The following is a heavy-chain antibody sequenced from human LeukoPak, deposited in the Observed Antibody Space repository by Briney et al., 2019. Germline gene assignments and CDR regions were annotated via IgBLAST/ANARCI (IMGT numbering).Heavy chain of an antibody. V-gene: IGHV1-18*01. Sequence: GASVRVSCKASGYTFTSYGITWVRQAPGQGLEWMGWISAYNGDIKYAQNPQGRVTMTTDTSTSTAYMELRSLRSDDTAVYYCARVGYDFWSGTHYYYYYMDIWGKGTTVTVSS. D-gene: IGHD3-3*01. CDR1: GYTFTSYG. J-gene: IGHJ6*03. CDR2: ISAYNGDI. CDR3: ARVGYDFWSGTHYYYYYMDI.